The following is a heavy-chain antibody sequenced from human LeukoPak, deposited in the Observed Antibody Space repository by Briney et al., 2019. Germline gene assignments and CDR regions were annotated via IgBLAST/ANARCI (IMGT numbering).Heavy chain of an antibody. CDR2: XSYDGSNK. D-gene: IGHD5-18*01. Sequence: QPGGSLRLSCAASGFTFSSYAMHWVRQAPGKGLEWXXXXSYDGSNKYYADSVKGRFTISRDNSKNTLYLQMNSLRAEDTAVYFCASGKYRYGDNWFDPWGQGTLVTVSS. J-gene: IGHJ5*02. V-gene: IGHV3-30*04. CDR1: GFTFSSYA. CDR3: ASGKYRYGDNWFDP.